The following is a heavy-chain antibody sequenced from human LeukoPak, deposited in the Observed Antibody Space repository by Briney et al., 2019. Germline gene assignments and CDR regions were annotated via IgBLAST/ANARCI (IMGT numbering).Heavy chain of an antibody. CDR3: ASSVRGRGAAAGSYYYYYYMDV. CDR1: GFTFSSYA. D-gene: IGHD6-13*01. Sequence: GTLRLSCAASGFTFSSYAMSWVRQAPGKGLEWIGYIYYSGSTNYNPSLKSRVTISVNTSKNQFSLKLSSVTAADTAVYYCASSVRGRGAAAGSYYYYYYMDVWGKGTTVTVSS. CDR2: IYYSGST. V-gene: IGHV4-59*01. J-gene: IGHJ6*03.